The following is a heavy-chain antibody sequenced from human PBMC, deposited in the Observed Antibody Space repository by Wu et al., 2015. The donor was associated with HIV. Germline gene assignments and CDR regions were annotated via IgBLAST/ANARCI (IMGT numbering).Heavy chain of an antibody. D-gene: IGHD6-13*01. Sequence: QVQLVQSGAEVKKPGASVKVSCKASGYTFTNYGISWVRQAPGQGLEWMGWMNPNSGNTGYAQKFQGRVTITRNTSISTAYMELSSLRSEDTAVYYCARGARRGGSRGLGWFDPVGPGNPGPPSP. CDR2: MNPNSGNT. V-gene: IGHV1-8*03. CDR1: GYTFTNYG. CDR3: ARGARRGGSRGLGWFDP. J-gene: IGHJ5*02.